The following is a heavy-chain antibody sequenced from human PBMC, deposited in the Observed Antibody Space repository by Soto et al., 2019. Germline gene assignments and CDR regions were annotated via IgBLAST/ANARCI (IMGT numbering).Heavy chain of an antibody. CDR2: IVVGSGNT. Sequence: SVKVSCKASGFTFTSSAVQWVRQARGQRLEWIGWIVVGSGNTNYAQKFQERVTITRDMSTSTAYMELSSLRSEDTAVYYCAALRGYSYGYDYWGQGTLVTVSS. J-gene: IGHJ4*02. CDR3: AALRGYSYGYDY. CDR1: GFTFTSSA. V-gene: IGHV1-58*01. D-gene: IGHD5-18*01.